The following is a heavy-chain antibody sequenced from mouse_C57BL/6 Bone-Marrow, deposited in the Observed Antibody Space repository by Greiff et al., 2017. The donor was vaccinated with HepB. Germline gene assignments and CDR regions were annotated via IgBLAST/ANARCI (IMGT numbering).Heavy chain of an antibody. CDR1: GYSITSGYY. Sequence: EVKLQESGPGLVKPSQSLSLTCSVTGYSITSGYYWNWIRQFPGNKLEWMGYISYDGSNNYNPSLKNRISITRDTSKNQFFLKLNSVTTEDTATYYCARGRVITTVVAPYFDYWGQGTTLTVSS. CDR2: ISYDGSN. CDR3: ARGRVITTVVAPYFDY. J-gene: IGHJ2*01. V-gene: IGHV3-6*01. D-gene: IGHD1-1*01.